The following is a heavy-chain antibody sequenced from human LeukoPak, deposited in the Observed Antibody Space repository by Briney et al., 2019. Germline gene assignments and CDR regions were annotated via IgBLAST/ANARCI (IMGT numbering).Heavy chain of an antibody. D-gene: IGHD2-2*01. V-gene: IGHV4-39*01. CDR2: IYYSGST. J-gene: IGHJ5*02. CDR1: GGSISSSSYY. CDR3: ARHGCSSTSCYSSDWFDP. Sequence: SETLSLTCTVSGGSISSSSYYWGWIRQPPGKGLEWIGSIYYSGSTYYNPSLKSRVTVSVDTSKNQFSLKLSSVTAADTAVYYCARHGCSSTSCYSSDWFDPWGQGTLVIVSS.